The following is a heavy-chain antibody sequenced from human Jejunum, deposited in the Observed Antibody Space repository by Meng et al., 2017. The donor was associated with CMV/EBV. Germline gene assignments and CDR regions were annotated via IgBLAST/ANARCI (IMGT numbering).Heavy chain of an antibody. CDR3: ARDVWGFDY. Sequence: QVHLLQSGAEVKKPGASVKTSCKPSGYPFTDHNIGWVRQAPGQGLEWVGWISLGNGQTVYGHKVQGRVTVTTDTSTSTAYMELRSLRSDDTAMYYCARDVWGFDYWGQGTLVTVSS. J-gene: IGHJ4*02. CDR1: GYPFTDHN. D-gene: IGHD7-27*01. CDR2: ISLGNGQT. V-gene: IGHV1-18*04.